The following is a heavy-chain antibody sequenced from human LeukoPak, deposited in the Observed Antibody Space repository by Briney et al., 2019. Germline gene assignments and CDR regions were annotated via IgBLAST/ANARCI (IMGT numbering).Heavy chain of an antibody. V-gene: IGHV1-46*01. CDR2: INPSGDST. Sequence: GASVKVSCKASGYSLTTYYIHWVRQAPGQGLGWMGIINPSGDSTRYAQKFQGRVTKTRDTSTSTVSMELSSLRSEVTAVYYCPRGGPGVDGYNYAIDIWGEGTRVTVSS. CDR1: GYSLTTYY. D-gene: IGHD5-24*01. J-gene: IGHJ3*02. CDR3: PRGGPGVDGYNYAIDI.